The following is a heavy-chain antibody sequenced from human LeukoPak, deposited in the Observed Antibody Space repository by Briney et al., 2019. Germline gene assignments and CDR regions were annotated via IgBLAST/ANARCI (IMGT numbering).Heavy chain of an antibody. CDR2: ISSSSSYI. CDR3: ARARITMIVDDSWVFDY. CDR1: GFTFSSYW. D-gene: IGHD3-22*01. Sequence: GGSLRLSCAASGFTFSSYWMHWVRQAPGKGLERVSSISSSSSYIYYADSVKGRFTISRDNAKNSLYLQMNSLRAEDTAVYYCARARITMIVDDSWVFDYWGQGTLVTVSS. J-gene: IGHJ4*02. V-gene: IGHV3-21*01.